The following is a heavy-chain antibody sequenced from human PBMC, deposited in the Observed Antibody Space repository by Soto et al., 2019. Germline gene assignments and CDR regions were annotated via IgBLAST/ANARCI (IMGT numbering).Heavy chain of an antibody. V-gene: IGHV4-61*01. D-gene: IGHD6-19*01. J-gene: IGHJ6*02. CDR3: ARGGIAVAGKGGYYYYGMDV. Sequence: SETLSLTCTVSGGSVSSGSYYWSWIRQPPGKGLEWIGYIYYSGSTNYNPSLKSRVTISVDTSKNQFSLKLSSVTAADTAVYYCARGGIAVAGKGGYYYYGMDVWGQGTTVTVSS. CDR2: IYYSGST. CDR1: GGSVSSGSYY.